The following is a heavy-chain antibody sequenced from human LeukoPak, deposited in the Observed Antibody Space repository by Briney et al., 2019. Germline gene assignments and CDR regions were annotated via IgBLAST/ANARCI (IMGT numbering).Heavy chain of an antibody. CDR2: ISGNGIST. D-gene: IGHD6-13*01. Sequence: GGSLRLSCAASGFTFSNYAIHWVRQAPGKGLDWVASISGNGISTYYADSVKGRFTISRDNSQNTLYLQMNSLSAEDTAVYYCARDHRSSTWPFDYWGQGTLVTVSS. J-gene: IGHJ4*02. V-gene: IGHV3-23*01. CDR1: GFTFSNYA. CDR3: ARDHRSSTWPFDY.